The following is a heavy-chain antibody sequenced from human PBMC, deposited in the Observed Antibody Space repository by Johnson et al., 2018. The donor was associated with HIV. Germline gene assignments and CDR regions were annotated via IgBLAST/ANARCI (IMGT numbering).Heavy chain of an antibody. V-gene: IGHV3-66*01. CDR3: ARVEGGSSSNAFDI. J-gene: IGHJ3*02. CDR1: GFTVSSNY. D-gene: IGHD6-13*01. Sequence: VQLVESGGGLVQPGGSLRLSCAASGFTVSSNYMSWVRQAPGKGLEWVSVIYSGGSTYYADSVKGRFTISRDNSKNTLYLQMNRLRAEDTAVYYCARVEGGSSSNAFDIWGQGTMVTVSS. CDR2: IYSGGST.